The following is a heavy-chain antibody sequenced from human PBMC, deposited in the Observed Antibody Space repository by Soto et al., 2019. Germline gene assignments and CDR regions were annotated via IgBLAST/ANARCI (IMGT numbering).Heavy chain of an antibody. D-gene: IGHD1-1*01. CDR1: GYTFTSYY. V-gene: IGHV1-46*01. CDR2: INPSGGST. CDR3: AREAVRENDVPLGAFDI. Sequence: ASVKVSCKASGYTFTSYYMHWVRQAPGQGLEWMGIINPSGGSTSYAQKFQGRVTMTRDTSTSTVYMELSSLRSEDTAVYYCAREAVRENDVPLGAFDIWGQGTMVTVSS. J-gene: IGHJ3*02.